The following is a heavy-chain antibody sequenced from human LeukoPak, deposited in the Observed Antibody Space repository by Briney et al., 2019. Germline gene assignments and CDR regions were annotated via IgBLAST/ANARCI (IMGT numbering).Heavy chain of an antibody. Sequence: GGSLRLSCTASGFTFSRYSMNWVRQAPGKGLEWVSYISSTSNTIYYADSVKGRFTVSRDNAKNSLHLQMNSLRAEDTAVYYCARVGYTYGYYDFWGQGTLVTVSS. J-gene: IGHJ4*02. D-gene: IGHD5-18*01. CDR3: ARVGYTYGYYDF. V-gene: IGHV3-48*01. CDR2: ISSTSNTI. CDR1: GFTFSRYS.